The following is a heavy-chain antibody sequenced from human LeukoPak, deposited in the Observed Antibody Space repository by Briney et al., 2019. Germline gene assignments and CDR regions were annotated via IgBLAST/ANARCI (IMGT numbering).Heavy chain of an antibody. CDR1: GFTFSSYA. CDR3: AKRGAYYYDSSGYSHFDY. Sequence: GGSLRLSFAASGFTFSSYAMGWVRQAPGKGLEWVSAISASGDYTHYADSVKGRFTISSDNTKNTLYLQMNSLRAEDTAIYYCAKRGAYYYDSSGYSHFDYWGQGTLVTVSS. CDR2: ISASGDYT. J-gene: IGHJ4*02. V-gene: IGHV3-23*01. D-gene: IGHD3-22*01.